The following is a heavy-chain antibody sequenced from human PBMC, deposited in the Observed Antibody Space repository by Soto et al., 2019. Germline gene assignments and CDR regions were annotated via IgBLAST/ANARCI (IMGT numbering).Heavy chain of an antibody. CDR2: MNPNSGDT. CDR1: GYTFTTDD. J-gene: IGHJ6*04. Sequence: QVQLVQSGAEVKRPGASVRVSCKASGYTFTTDDINWVRQAPGQGREWMGWMNPNSGDTGYAQNFQGRVSMTRSTSISTAYLEVWSLTSEDTTVYFCARANGDVWGKGPTVTVSP. CDR3: ARANGDV. V-gene: IGHV1-8*01. D-gene: IGHD1-1*01.